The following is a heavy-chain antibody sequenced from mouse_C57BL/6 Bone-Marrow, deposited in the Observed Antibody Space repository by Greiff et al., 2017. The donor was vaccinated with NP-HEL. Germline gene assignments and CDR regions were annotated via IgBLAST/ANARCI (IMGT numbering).Heavy chain of an antibody. Sequence: EVQLQQSGAELVRPGASVKLSCTASGFNIKDDYMHWVKQRPEQGLEWIGWIDPENGDTEYASKFQGKATITADTSSNTAYLQLSSLTSEDTAVYYCTRDDGAWFAYGGQGTLVTVSA. V-gene: IGHV14-4*01. D-gene: IGHD2-12*01. CDR2: IDPENGDT. CDR1: GFNIKDDY. J-gene: IGHJ3*01. CDR3: TRDDGAWFAY.